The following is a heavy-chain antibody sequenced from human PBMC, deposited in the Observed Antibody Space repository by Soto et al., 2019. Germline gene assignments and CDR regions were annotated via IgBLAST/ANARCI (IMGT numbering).Heavy chain of an antibody. CDR3: ARENSNYFDY. Sequence: SETLSLTCTVSGGSISSGDYYWSWIRQPPGKGLEWIGYIYYSGSTYYNPSLKSRVTISVDTSKNQFSLKLSSVTAADTAVYYRARENSNYFDYWGQGTLVTVSS. CDR2: IYYSGST. CDR1: GGSISSGDYY. D-gene: IGHD4-4*01. V-gene: IGHV4-30-4*01. J-gene: IGHJ4*02.